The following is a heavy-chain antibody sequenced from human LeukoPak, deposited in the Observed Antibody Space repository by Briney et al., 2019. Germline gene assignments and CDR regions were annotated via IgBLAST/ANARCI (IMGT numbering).Heavy chain of an antibody. CDR3: ATDIAHPLGYCSSTSCYKIWFDP. V-gene: IGHV1-69-2*01. CDR1: GYTFTDYY. J-gene: IGHJ5*02. Sequence: GATVKISCKVSGYTFTDYYMHWVQQAPGKGLEWMGLVDPEDGETIYAEKFQGRVTITADTSTDTAYMELSSLRSEDTAVYYCATDIAHPLGYCSSTSCYKIWFDPWGQGTLVTVSS. D-gene: IGHD2-2*02. CDR2: VDPEDGET.